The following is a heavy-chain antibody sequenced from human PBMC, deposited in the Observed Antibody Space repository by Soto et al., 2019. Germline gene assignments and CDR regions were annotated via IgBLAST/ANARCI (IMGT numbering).Heavy chain of an antibody. D-gene: IGHD2-21*02. V-gene: IGHV3-23*01. Sequence: EVQLLESGGGLVQPGGSLRLSCAASGFIFSSYAMSWVRQAPGKGLEWVSTISSSGGSTYYADSVKGRFTISRDNSKNTVYLQMNSLRAEDTAVYYCAKEAAGDCYSDWFDPWGQGTRVTVSS. J-gene: IGHJ5*02. CDR3: AKEAAGDCYSDWFDP. CDR1: GFIFSSYA. CDR2: ISSSGGST.